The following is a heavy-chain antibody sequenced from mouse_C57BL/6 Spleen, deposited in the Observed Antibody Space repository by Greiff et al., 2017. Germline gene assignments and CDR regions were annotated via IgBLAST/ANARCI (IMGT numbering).Heavy chain of an antibody. J-gene: IGHJ4*01. CDR3: ARQGYYDSMDY. CDR1: GYAFSSYW. V-gene: IGHV1-80*01. D-gene: IGHD2-2*01. CDR2: IYPGDGDT. Sequence: VQLQQSGAELVKPGASVKISCKASGYAFSSYWMTWVKQRPGKGLEWIGQIYPGDGDTNYNGKFKGKATLTADKSSSTAYMQLSSLTSEDSAVYFCARQGYYDSMDYWGQGTSVTVSS.